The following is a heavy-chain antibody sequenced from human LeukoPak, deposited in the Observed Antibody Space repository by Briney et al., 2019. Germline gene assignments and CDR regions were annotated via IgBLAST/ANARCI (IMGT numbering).Heavy chain of an antibody. Sequence: TGGSLRLSCAASGFTFSSYGMHWVRQAPGKGLEWVAFIRYDGSNKYYADSVKGRFTISRNNSKNTLHLQMNSLRGEDTAVYYCAKSGRLVGATSEVSKNYYMDVWGKGTTVTVSS. J-gene: IGHJ6*03. CDR1: GFTFSSYG. V-gene: IGHV3-30*02. CDR3: AKSGRLVGATSEVSKNYYMDV. D-gene: IGHD1-26*01. CDR2: IRYDGSNK.